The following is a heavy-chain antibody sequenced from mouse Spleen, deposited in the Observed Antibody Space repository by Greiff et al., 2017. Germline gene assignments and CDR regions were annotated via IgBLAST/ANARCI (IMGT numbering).Heavy chain of an antibody. CDR1: GYSFTGYY. D-gene: IGHD1-1*01. CDR3: ARKDYGYYAMDY. CDR2: INPSTGGT. Sequence: EVQRVESGPELVKPGASVKISCKASGYSFTGYYMNWVKQSPEKSLEWIGEINPSTGGTTYNQKFKAKATLTVDKSSSTAYMQLKSLTSEDSAVYYCARKDYGYYAMDYWGQGTSVTGSS. J-gene: IGHJ4*01. V-gene: IGHV1-42*01.